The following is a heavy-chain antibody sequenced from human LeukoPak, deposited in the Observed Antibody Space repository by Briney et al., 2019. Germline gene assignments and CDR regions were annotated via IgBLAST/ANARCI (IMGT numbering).Heavy chain of an antibody. V-gene: IGHV3-21*01. CDR1: GFTFSSYS. CDR2: ISSSSSYI. J-gene: IGHJ6*03. Sequence: PGGSLRLSCAASGFTFSSYSMNWVRQAPGKGLEWVSSISSSSSYIYYADSVEGRFTISRDNAKNSLYLQMNSLRAEDTAVYYCARGIVGATRYYYYYMDVWGKGTTVTVSS. CDR3: ARGIVGATRYYYYYMDV. D-gene: IGHD1-26*01.